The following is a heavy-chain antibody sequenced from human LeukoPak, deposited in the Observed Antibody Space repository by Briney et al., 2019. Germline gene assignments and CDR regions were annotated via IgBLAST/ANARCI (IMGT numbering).Heavy chain of an antibody. Sequence: ASVKVSCKVSGYTLTELSMHWVRQAPGKGLEWTGGFDPEDGETIYAQKFQGRVTMTEDTSTDTAYMELSGLRSEDTAVYYCATDLQVLRTFDYWGQGTLVTVSS. CDR1: GYTLTELS. V-gene: IGHV1-24*01. CDR3: ATDLQVLRTFDY. J-gene: IGHJ4*02. CDR2: FDPEDGET.